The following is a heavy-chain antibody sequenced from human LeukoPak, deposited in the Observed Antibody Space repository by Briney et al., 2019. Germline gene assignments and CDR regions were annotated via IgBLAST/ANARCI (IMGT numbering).Heavy chain of an antibody. CDR3: ARDRLVVVPAAIMDYYYYGMDV. J-gene: IGHJ6*02. D-gene: IGHD2-2*01. Sequence: SETLSLTCTVSGVSISSYYWSWIRQPPGKGLEWIGYIYYSGSTNYNSSLKSRVTISVDTSKNQFSLKLSSVTAADTAVYYCARDRLVVVPAAIMDYYYYGMDVWGQGTTVTVSS. V-gene: IGHV4-59*01. CDR1: GVSISSYY. CDR2: IYYSGST.